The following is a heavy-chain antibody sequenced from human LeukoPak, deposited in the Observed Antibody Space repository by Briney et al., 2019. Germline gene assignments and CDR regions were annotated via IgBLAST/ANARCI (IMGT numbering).Heavy chain of an antibody. CDR2: ISGGGATS. CDR3: AKDGSSGIAATADAFDI. Sequence: GGSLRLSCAASGFTFNTYAMSWVRQAPGKGLEWVSAISGGGATSYYADSVEGRFTISRDNSMNTLYLQMNSLRAEDTAIYYCAKDGSSGIAATADAFDIWGQGTMVTVSS. D-gene: IGHD6-13*01. V-gene: IGHV3-23*01. J-gene: IGHJ3*02. CDR1: GFTFNTYA.